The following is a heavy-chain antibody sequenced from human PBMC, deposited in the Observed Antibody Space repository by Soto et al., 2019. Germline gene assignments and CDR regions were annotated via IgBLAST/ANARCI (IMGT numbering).Heavy chain of an antibody. D-gene: IGHD1-26*01. CDR2: LGAARDP. CDR1: GFSFRDYD. J-gene: IGHJ6*02. CDR3: ARAYLGRLPRRADYYYAMDV. Sequence: EVQLVESGGGSVQPGESLRLSCAASGFSFRDYDMHWVRQRKGKGLEWVSALGAARDPYYVGSVKSRFSVSRDNAQNSLFLQMNNLRVDETAVYFCARAYLGRLPRRADYYYAMDVWGRGTTVTVSS. V-gene: IGHV3-13*05.